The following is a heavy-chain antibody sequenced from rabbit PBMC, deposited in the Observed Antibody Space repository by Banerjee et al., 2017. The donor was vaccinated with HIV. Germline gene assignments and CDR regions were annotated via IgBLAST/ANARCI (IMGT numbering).Heavy chain of an antibody. CDR2: INTGSGST. D-gene: IGHD6-1*01. V-gene: IGHV1S40*01. CDR3: ARGYDYGYGGYDL. J-gene: IGHJ4*01. Sequence: QQLEESGGDLVKPGTSLTLTCTASGFDLSSYYYMCWVRQAPGKGLEWIGCINTGSGSTYYASWAKGRFTISKTSSTTVTLQMTSLTAADTATYFCARGYDYGYGGYDLWGPGTLVTVS. CDR1: GFDLSSYYY.